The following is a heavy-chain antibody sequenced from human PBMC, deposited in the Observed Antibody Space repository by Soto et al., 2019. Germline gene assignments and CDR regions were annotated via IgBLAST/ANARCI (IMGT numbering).Heavy chain of an antibody. CDR1: GYTFTSYD. J-gene: IGHJ6*03. CDR3: ARVVEVDILTGYQVGGLVYYYYYMDV. D-gene: IGHD3-9*01. CDR2: MNPNSGNT. Sequence: ASVKVSCKASGYTFTSYDINWVRQATGQGLEWMGWMNPNSGNTGYAQKFQGRVTMTRNTSISTAYMELSSLRSEDTAVYYCARVVEVDILTGYQVGGLVYYYYYMDVWGKGTTVTVSS. V-gene: IGHV1-8*01.